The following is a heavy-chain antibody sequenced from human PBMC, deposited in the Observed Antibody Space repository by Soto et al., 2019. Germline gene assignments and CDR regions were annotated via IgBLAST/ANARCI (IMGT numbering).Heavy chain of an antibody. V-gene: IGHV3-13*01. Sequence: PWRSLRLPCAASGFTFSSYDMHWVRQATGKGLEWVSAIGTAGDTYYPGSVKGRFTISRENAKNFLYLQMNSLRAGNTAVYYCARGTPRVGIVGAVGGVDYWGQGSLVTVAS. CDR1: GFTFSSYD. D-gene: IGHD1-26*01. J-gene: IGHJ4*02. CDR3: ARGTPRVGIVGAVGGVDY. CDR2: IGTAGDT.